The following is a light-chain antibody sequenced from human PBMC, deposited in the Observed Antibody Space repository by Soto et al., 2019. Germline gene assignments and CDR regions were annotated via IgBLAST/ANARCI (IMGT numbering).Light chain of an antibody. Sequence: TVLTQSPATLSLSPGESATLSCRASRGVSSFLAWYQQKTGQAPRLLIYDASNRASVIPARFSGSGSGTDFTLTISSLEPEDFAVYYCQQRGDWPPTFGGGTKVEI. V-gene: IGKV3-11*01. CDR2: DAS. CDR3: QQRGDWPPT. J-gene: IGKJ4*01. CDR1: RGVSSF.